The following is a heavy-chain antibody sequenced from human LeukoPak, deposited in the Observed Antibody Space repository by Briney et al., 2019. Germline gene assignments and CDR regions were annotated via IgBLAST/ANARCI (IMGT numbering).Heavy chain of an antibody. CDR3: ARDNIGIVGATDFDY. CDR1: GFTFSTSW. CDR2: INSDGSTT. J-gene: IGHJ4*02. Sequence: GGSLRLSCAASGFTFSTSWMHWVRQAPGKGLVWVSYINSDGSTTTYADSVKGRFTISRDNAKNTLYLQMNSLRAEDTAVYYCARDNIGIVGATDFDYWGQGTLVTVSS. D-gene: IGHD1-26*01. V-gene: IGHV3-74*01.